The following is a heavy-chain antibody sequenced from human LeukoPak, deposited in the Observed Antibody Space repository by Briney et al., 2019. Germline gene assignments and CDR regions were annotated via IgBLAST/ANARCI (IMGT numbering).Heavy chain of an antibody. CDR2: IIPIFGTA. D-gene: IGHD3-3*02. CDR3: ARDGVLAGGPAVIGDFDL. CDR1: GGTFSSYA. J-gene: IGHJ2*01. V-gene: IGHV1-69*13. Sequence: GASVKVSCKASGGTFSSYAISWVRQAPGQGLEWMGGIIPIFGTANYAQKFQGRVTITADESTSTAYMELSSLRSEDTAVYYCARDGVLAGGPAVIGDFDLWGRGTLVTVSS.